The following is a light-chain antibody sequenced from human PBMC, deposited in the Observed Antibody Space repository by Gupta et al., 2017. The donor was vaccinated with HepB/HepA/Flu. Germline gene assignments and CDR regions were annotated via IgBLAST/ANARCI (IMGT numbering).Light chain of an antibody. CDR2: WAS. CDR1: QTLFYGSNNKNY. CDR3: QQYASTPPWT. Sequence: DIVMTQSPDSLAVSLGERANINCKSSQTLFYGSNNKNYLAWYQQKPGQPPKLLIYWASTRESGVPDRFSGSGSETDFTLTISSLQAEDVAVYYCQQYASTPPWTFGQGTRVEIK. V-gene: IGKV4-1*01. J-gene: IGKJ1*01.